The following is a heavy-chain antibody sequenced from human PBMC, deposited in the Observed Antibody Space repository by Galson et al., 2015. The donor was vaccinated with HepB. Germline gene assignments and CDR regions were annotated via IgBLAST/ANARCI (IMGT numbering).Heavy chain of an antibody. CDR2: ISNTGDNI. D-gene: IGHD2-15*01. CDR3: ATTLFGSGAYWTFDM. J-gene: IGHJ3*02. Sequence: SLRLSCAASGLAFTTKSMNWVRQAPGKGLQWVSYISNTGDNIHYTDSVKGRFTIASDNAKNSLFLQMDSLRAEDTAVYYYATTLFGSGAYWTFDMWGQGTLVTVSS. V-gene: IGHV3-48*04. CDR1: GLAFTTKS.